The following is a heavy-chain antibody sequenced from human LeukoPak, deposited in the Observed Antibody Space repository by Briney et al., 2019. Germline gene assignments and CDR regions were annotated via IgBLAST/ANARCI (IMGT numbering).Heavy chain of an antibody. Sequence: PSETLSLTCTVSGGSINSYYWSWIRQPPGKGLECIGYIHYTGSTNYNPSLKSRVTISVDTSKSQFSLKLSSVTAADTAVYYCARDYSAAWFDPWGQGTLVTVSS. V-gene: IGHV4-59*01. CDR1: GGSINSYY. CDR3: ARDYSAAWFDP. J-gene: IGHJ5*02. CDR2: IHYTGST. D-gene: IGHD2-15*01.